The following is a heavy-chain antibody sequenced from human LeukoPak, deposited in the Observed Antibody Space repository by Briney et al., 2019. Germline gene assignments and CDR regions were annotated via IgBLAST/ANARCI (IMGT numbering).Heavy chain of an antibody. CDR2: ISSSSSYT. J-gene: IGHJ4*02. V-gene: IGHV3-11*03. D-gene: IGHD6-13*01. Sequence: GGSLRLSSVVSGIPFSDYYMNWIRQAPGKGLEWISYISSSSSYTDYADSVKGRFTISRDNAKSALYLQLNSLRLEDTAVYYCAAGTAADFWGQGTPVTVSS. CDR3: AAGTAADF. CDR1: GIPFSDYY.